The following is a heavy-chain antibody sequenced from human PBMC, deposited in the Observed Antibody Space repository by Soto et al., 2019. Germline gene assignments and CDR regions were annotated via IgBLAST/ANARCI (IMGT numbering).Heavy chain of an antibody. Sequence: GGSLRLSCAASGFTFSTAWMNWVRQAPGKGLEWVGRIKSKTDGGTTDYAAPVKGRFTISRDDSKNTLYLQMNSLKTEDTAVYYCTTVGSSGYYYLHFDYWGQGTLVTVSS. D-gene: IGHD3-22*01. J-gene: IGHJ4*02. CDR1: GFTFSTAW. V-gene: IGHV3-15*07. CDR2: IKSKTDGGTT. CDR3: TTVGSSGYYYLHFDY.